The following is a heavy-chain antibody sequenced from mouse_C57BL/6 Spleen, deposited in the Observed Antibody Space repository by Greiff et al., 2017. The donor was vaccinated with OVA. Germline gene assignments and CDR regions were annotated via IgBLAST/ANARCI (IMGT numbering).Heavy chain of an antibody. V-gene: IGHV1-18*01. D-gene: IGHD1-1*01. Sequence: EVQLQESGPELVKPGASVKIPCKASGYTFTDYNMDWVKQSHGKSLEWIGDINPNNGGTIYNQKFKGKATLTVDKSSSTAYMELRSLTSEDTAVYYCARQYYGSSPAWFAYWGQGTLVTVSA. CDR2: INPNNGGT. J-gene: IGHJ3*01. CDR1: GYTFTDYN. CDR3: ARQYYGSSPAWFAY.